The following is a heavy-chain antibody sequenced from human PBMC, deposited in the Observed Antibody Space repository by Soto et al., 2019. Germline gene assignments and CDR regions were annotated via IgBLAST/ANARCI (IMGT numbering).Heavy chain of an antibody. D-gene: IGHD3-3*01. CDR2: INPATGAA. V-gene: IGHV1-2*02. CDR3: ARGGGVGVAGSAAFDM. CDR1: GYPVTAYY. Sequence: QLHLVQSGAVVKKPGASVTVSCSASGYPVTAYYMHWVRQAPGRGLEWMGGINPATGAAKYTQTFRGRVTMPRDTSRSTVFMELSGLTSEDPAVFSCARGGGVGVAGSAAFDMWGQGTLVTVSS. J-gene: IGHJ3*02.